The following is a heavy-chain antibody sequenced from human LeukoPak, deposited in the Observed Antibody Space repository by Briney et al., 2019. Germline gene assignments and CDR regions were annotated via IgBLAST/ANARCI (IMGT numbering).Heavy chain of an antibody. D-gene: IGHD5-12*01. CDR3: ARVGLWLRPWDYFDY. Sequence: ASVTVSCKASGYTFTGYYMHWVRQAPGQGLEWMGWINPNSGGTNYAQKFQGRVTMTRDTSISTAYMELSRLRSDDTAVYYCARVGLWLRPWDYFDYWGQGTLVTVSS. V-gene: IGHV1-2*02. CDR1: GYTFTGYY. J-gene: IGHJ4*02. CDR2: INPNSGGT.